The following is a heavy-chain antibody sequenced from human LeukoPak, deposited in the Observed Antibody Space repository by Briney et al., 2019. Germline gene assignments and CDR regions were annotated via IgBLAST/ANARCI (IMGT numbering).Heavy chain of an antibody. Sequence: SETLSLTCIVSGGSISSGSHYWGWIRQPPGKGLEWIGSMHYSGIIYYNPSLTSRVTISVDTSKNQFSLRLSSVTAADTAVYYCASSHDDFWSGYPNWGQGTLVTVSS. V-gene: IGHV4-39*01. CDR1: GGSISSGSHY. CDR3: ASSHDDFWSGYPN. D-gene: IGHD3-3*01. J-gene: IGHJ4*02. CDR2: MHYSGII.